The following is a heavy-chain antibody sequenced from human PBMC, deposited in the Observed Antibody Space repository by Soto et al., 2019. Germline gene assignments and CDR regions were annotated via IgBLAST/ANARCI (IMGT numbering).Heavy chain of an antibody. J-gene: IGHJ6*02. CDR1: GFTFSSYA. D-gene: IGHD2-8*01. Sequence: GGSLRLSCAASGFTFSSYAMSWVRQAPGKGLEWVSAISGSGGSTYYADSVKGRFTISRDNSKNTLYLQMNSLRAEDTAAYYCAKRAGVWGMWYYYGMDVWGQGTTVTVSS. V-gene: IGHV3-23*01. CDR2: ISGSGGST. CDR3: AKRAGVWGMWYYYGMDV.